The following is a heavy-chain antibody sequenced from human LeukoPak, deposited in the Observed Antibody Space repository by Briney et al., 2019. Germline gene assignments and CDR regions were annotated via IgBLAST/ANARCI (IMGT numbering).Heavy chain of an antibody. J-gene: IGHJ4*02. CDR3: ARVVVMRGRWLDY. CDR1: GGSISSGDYY. CDR2: IYYSGST. V-gene: IGHV4-30-4*01. Sequence: SETLSLTCTVSGGSISSGDYYWSWIRQPPGKGLEWIGYIYYSGSTYYNPSLKSRVTISVDTSKNQFSLKLSSVSAAVTAVYYCARVVVMRGRWLDYWGQGTLVTVSS. D-gene: IGHD3-22*01.